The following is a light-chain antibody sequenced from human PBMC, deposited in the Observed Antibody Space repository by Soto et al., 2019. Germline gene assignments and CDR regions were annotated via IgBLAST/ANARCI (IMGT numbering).Light chain of an antibody. CDR3: QVWESSTDHYV. CDR1: SLGSKS. V-gene: IGLV3-21*02. Sequence: SYELTQPPSVSVAPGQTARITCEGDSLGSKSVHWYQQRPGQAPILVVFDDSDRPSGIHEQFSGSKSGNTATLTFSGVEAGDKADYYCQVWESSTDHYVFGTGTKVTVL. CDR2: DDS. J-gene: IGLJ1*01.